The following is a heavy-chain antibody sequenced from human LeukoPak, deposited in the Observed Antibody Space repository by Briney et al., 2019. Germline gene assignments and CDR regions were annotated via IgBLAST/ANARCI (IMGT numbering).Heavy chain of an antibody. D-gene: IGHD1-26*01. CDR3: TRAAGASFNFDY. Sequence: AGGSLRLSCKTSGFSFSDYAVNWVRRAPGKGLEWVGVIRTKAYRETTQYAASVKDRFIVSRDDSKSIAYLQMSSLRTEDTGLYYCTRAAGASFNFDYWGQGTLVTVSS. CDR2: IRTKAYRETT. CDR1: GFSFSDYA. V-gene: IGHV3-49*04. J-gene: IGHJ4*02.